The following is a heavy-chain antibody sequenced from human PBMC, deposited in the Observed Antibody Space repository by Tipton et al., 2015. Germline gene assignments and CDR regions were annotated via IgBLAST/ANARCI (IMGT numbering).Heavy chain of an antibody. CDR2: IYDSGST. V-gene: IGHV4-59*01. J-gene: IGHJ4*02. CDR3: ARGAVRDGDSRKSTFDY. D-gene: IGHD2-21*01. CDR1: GDSISSFY. Sequence: TLSLTCTVSGDSISSFYWSWIRQPPGKGLEWIGHIYDSGSTNYNPSLKSRVTISVDTSKNQFSLKLSSVTAADTAVYYCARGAVRDGDSRKSTFDYWGQGTLVTVSS.